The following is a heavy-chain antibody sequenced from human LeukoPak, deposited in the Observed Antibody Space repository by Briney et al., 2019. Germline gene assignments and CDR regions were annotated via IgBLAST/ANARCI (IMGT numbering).Heavy chain of an antibody. CDR2: ISGYNGNT. CDR1: GYTFTTYH. J-gene: IGHJ3*02. D-gene: IGHD3-3*01. CDR3: ARSGYYGAFDI. Sequence: ASVKVSCKASGYTFTTYHMHWVRQAPGQGLEWMGWISGYNGNTNYAQNLQGRVTMTTDTSTSTVYMELSSLRSEDTAVYYCARSGYYGAFDIWGQGTMVTVSS. V-gene: IGHV1-18*01.